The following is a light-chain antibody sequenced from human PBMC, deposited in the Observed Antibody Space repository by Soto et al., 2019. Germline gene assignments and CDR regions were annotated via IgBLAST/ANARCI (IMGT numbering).Light chain of an antibody. CDR1: QSVSSSF. CDR3: QQYGSSPPWT. Sequence: EIVLTQSPGTLSLSPGERATLSCSASQSVSSSFLAWYQQKPGQAPRLLIYGASSRATGIPDRFSGGGSGTDFPLTISRLEPEDFAVYYCQQYGSSPPWTFGQGTKVEIK. CDR2: GAS. V-gene: IGKV3-20*01. J-gene: IGKJ1*01.